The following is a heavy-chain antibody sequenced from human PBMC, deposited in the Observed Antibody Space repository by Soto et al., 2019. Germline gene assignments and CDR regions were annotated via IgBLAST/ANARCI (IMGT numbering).Heavy chain of an antibody. Sequence: EEQLLESGGDLVQPGGSLKLSCAASGFTFSSYAMNWVRQAPGKGLEWVSSINGNGRKTSYADSVRGRFTISRDNSKKTLFLHVNSLRAEDTAVYYCVKDLNFDFGTGYRCYAMEIWGQGTTVTVS. CDR3: VKDLNFDFGTGYRCYAMEI. J-gene: IGHJ6*02. D-gene: IGHD3-3*01. CDR1: GFTFSSYA. CDR2: INGNGRKT. V-gene: IGHV3-23*01.